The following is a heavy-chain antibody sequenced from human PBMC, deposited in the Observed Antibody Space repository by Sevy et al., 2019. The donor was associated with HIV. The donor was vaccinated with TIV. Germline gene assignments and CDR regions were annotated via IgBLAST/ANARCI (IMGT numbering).Heavy chain of an antibody. CDR2: ISSNGLST. D-gene: IGHD3-3*01. J-gene: IGHJ4*02. Sequence: GGSLRLSCAVSGFRFDYYAMTWVRQAPGKVLEWVSTISSNGLSTYYTDSVKGRFTIFRDNFKNTLYLQMNSLRVEDTALYFCAKDVPRDFWSAYSPGYFDYWGQGSLVTVSS. V-gene: IGHV3-23*01. CDR3: AKDVPRDFWSAYSPGYFDY. CDR1: GFRFDYYA.